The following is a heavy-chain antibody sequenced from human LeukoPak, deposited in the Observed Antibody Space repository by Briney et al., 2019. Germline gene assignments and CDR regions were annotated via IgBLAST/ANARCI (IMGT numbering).Heavy chain of an antibody. Sequence: SETLSLTCAVSGYSISSGYYWGWIRQPPGKGLEWIGSIYHSGSTYYNPSLKSRVTISVDTSKNQFSLKLSSVTAADTAVYYCARHGHNFWSGYPGRDAFDIWAQGQWSPSLQ. CDR3: ARHGHNFWSGYPGRDAFDI. J-gene: IGHJ3*02. CDR2: IYHSGST. CDR1: GYSISSGYY. V-gene: IGHV4-38-2*01. D-gene: IGHD3-3*01.